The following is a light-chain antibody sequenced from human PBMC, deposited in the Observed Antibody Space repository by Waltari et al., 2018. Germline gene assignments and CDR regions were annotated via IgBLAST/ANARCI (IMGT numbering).Light chain of an antibody. V-gene: IGLV8-61*01. CDR3: LVYMGSGIWV. CDR2: KTN. CDR1: SGSFSSTSY. J-gene: IGLJ3*02. Sequence: QTVVTQEPSLSVSPGGTVTLTCALSSGSFSSTSYVSWYQQSPGQIQPTLGYKTNTHSKWVPVRFSGSILGSEAALTSTGAQADDESNYYCLVYMGSGIWVFGGGTKVTV.